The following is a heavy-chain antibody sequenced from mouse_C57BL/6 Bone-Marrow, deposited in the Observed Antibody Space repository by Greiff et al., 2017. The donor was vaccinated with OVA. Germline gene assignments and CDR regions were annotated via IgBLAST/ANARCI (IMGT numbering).Heavy chain of an antibody. Sequence: EVQLVEPGGDLVKPGGSLKLSCAASGFTFSSYGMSWVRQTPDKRLEWVATISSGGSYTYYPDSVKGRFTISRDNAKNTLYLQMSSLKSEDTAMYYCARRGDGEYYFDYWGQGTTLTVSS. CDR3: ARRGDGEYYFDY. J-gene: IGHJ2*01. CDR2: ISSGGSYT. D-gene: IGHD3-3*01. CDR1: GFTFSSYG. V-gene: IGHV5-6*01.